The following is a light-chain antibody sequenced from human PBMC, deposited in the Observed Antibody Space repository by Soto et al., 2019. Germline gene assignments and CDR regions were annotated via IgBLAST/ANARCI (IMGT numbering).Light chain of an antibody. J-gene: IGLJ1*01. Sequence: QSALTQPASVSGSPGQSIAISCTGSSSDIGAYNYVSWYQHHPGKAPKLIIYDVTSRPSGVSNRFSGSKSGNTASLTISGLQAEDEADYYCSSYTTSSTRVFGPGTKLTVL. CDR1: SSDIGAYNY. V-gene: IGLV2-14*01. CDR2: DVT. CDR3: SSYTTSSTRV.